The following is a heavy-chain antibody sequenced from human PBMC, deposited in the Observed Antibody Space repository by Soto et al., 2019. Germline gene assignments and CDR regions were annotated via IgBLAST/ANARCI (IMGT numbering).Heavy chain of an antibody. Sequence: QVQLQESGPGLVKPSETLSLTCTVSGGSVSSGDYYWSWIRQPPGKGLEWIGYISCSESTNYNPSLKSRVTISLDTSKNQFSLKLSSVTAADTAVYYCARSVYSSGWPDYWGQGTLVTVSS. CDR1: GGSVSSGDYY. CDR2: ISCSEST. J-gene: IGHJ4*02. D-gene: IGHD6-19*01. CDR3: ARSVYSSGWPDY. V-gene: IGHV4-61*08.